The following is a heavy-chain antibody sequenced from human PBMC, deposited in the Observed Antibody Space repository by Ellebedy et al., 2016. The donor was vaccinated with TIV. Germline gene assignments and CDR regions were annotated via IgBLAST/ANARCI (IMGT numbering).Heavy chain of an antibody. CDR1: GYTFTDYY. CDR3: ARDSSGYVAFDI. J-gene: IGHJ3*02. Sequence: ASVKVSCXASGYTFTDYYMHWVRQAPGQGLEWMGWINPNSGGTNYAQKFQGRVTMTRDTSISTAYMELSRLRSDDTAVYYCARDSSGYVAFDIWGQGTMVTVSS. V-gene: IGHV1-2*02. D-gene: IGHD3-22*01. CDR2: INPNSGGT.